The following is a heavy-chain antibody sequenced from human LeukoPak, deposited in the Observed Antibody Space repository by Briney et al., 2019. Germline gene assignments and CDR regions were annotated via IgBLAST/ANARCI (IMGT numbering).Heavy chain of an antibody. V-gene: IGHV1-18*01. D-gene: IGHD3-10*01. CDR2: ISAYNGNT. CDR1: GYTFTSYG. Sequence: ASVKVSCKASGYTFTSYGISWVRQAPGQGLEWMGWISAYNGNTNYARKLQGRVTMTTDTSTSTAYMELRSLRSDDTAVYYCARDRGIDYYGSGSYYRHYYYYMDVWGKGTTVTVSS. CDR3: ARDRGIDYYGSGSYYRHYYYYMDV. J-gene: IGHJ6*03.